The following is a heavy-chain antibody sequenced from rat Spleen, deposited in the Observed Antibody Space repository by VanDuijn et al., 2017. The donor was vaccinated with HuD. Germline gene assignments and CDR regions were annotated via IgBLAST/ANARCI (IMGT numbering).Heavy chain of an antibody. D-gene: IGHD1-2*01. CDR1: GFTFNNYW. CDR2: ITTTGGST. J-gene: IGHJ2*01. Sequence: EVQLVESGGGLVQPGRSLKLSCVASGFTFNNYWMTWIRQAPGKGLELVASITTTGGSTYYPDYVKGRFTISRENAKSTLYLQMNSLRSADTATYYCTRVGSSPYFDYWGQGVMVTVSS. CDR3: TRVGSSPYFDY. V-gene: IGHV5-31*01.